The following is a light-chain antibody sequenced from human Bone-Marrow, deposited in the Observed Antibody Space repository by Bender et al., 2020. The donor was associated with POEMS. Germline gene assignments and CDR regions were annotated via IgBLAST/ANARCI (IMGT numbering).Light chain of an antibody. CDR3: SSCDGTTLVL. V-gene: IGLV2-23*02. J-gene: IGLJ2*01. CDR1: SSDVGSYNL. Sequence: QSALTQPASVSGSPGQSITISCTGTSSDVGSYNLVSWFQQHPNKAPKLMTYEVSKRPSGVSNRFSGSKSDNTASLTISGLQAGDEADYYCSSCDGTTLVLFGGGTKLTVL. CDR2: EVS.